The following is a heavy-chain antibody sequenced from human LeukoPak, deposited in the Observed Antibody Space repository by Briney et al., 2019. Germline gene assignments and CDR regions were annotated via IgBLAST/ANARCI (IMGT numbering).Heavy chain of an antibody. J-gene: IGHJ5*02. CDR3: ARYYNYGSGRVWFDP. CDR1: VHAIRRYH. D-gene: IGHD3-10*01. Sequence: PSETQSLTCTISVHAIRRYHWSWTRHSPGEGVVGIGYIYFTGSTHYNPCLKLRVTISVDTSTNQFSLKLSSVTAADTAVYYCARYYNYGSGRVWFDPWGQGTLVTVSS. V-gene: IGHV4-59*13. CDR2: IYFTGST.